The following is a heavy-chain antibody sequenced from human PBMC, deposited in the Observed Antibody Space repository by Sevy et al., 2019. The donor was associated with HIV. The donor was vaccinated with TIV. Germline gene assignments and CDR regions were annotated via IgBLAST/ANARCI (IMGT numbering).Heavy chain of an antibody. Sequence: ASVKVSCKTSGYTFIKHPLSWVRQAPGQGLEWMGCIRTYNGEKKYAQKFQGRATMTTDTSTSTAYMELSSLRSDDTAVYYCARDSDGSGRYYLDYFDSWGQGTLVTVSS. J-gene: IGHJ4*02. D-gene: IGHD3-22*01. CDR2: IRTYNGEK. CDR3: ARDSDGSGRYYLDYFDS. CDR1: GYTFIKHP. V-gene: IGHV1-18*01.